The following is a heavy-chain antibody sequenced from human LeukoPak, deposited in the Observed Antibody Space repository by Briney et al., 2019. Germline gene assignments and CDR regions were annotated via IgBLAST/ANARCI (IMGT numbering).Heavy chain of an antibody. CDR1: GGSISSGDYY. J-gene: IGHJ5*02. D-gene: IGHD2-15*01. CDR3: ARERFSDYSWFDP. Sequence: QASQTLSLTCTVSGGSISSGDYYWSWIRQPPGKGLEWIGYIYYSGSTYYNPSLKSRVTISVDTSKNQFSLKLSSVTAADTAVYYCARERFSDYSWFDPWGQGTLVTVSS. V-gene: IGHV4-30-4*01. CDR2: IYYSGST.